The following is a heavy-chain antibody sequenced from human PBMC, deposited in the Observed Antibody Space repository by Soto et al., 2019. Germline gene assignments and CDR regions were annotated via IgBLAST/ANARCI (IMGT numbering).Heavy chain of an antibody. J-gene: IGHJ5*02. CDR3: ARDLGVAVAGKVIGPDWFDP. CDR2: IIPIFGTA. Sequence: SVKVSCKASGGTFSSYAISWVRQAPGQGLEWMGGIIPIFGTANYAQKFQGRVTITADESTSTAYMELSSLRSEDTAVYYCARDLGVAVAGKVIGPDWFDPWGQGTLVTVSS. CDR1: GGTFSSYA. D-gene: IGHD6-19*01. V-gene: IGHV1-69*13.